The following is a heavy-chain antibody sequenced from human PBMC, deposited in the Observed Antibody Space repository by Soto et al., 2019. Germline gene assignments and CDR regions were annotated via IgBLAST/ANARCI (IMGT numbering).Heavy chain of an antibody. CDR3: ASSIAARPKNWFDP. V-gene: IGHV1-3*01. CDR1: GYTFTSYA. D-gene: IGHD6-6*01. Sequence: QVQLVQSGAEVKKPGASVKVSCKASGYTFTSYAMHWVRQAPGQRLEWMGWINAGNGNTKYSQKFQGRVTITRDTSASTAYMELSSLRSEDTAAYYCASSIAARPKNWFDPWGKGTLVTVSS. J-gene: IGHJ5*02. CDR2: INAGNGNT.